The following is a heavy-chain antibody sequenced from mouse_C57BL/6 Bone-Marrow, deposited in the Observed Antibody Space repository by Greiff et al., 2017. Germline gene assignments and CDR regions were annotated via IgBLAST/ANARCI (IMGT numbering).Heavy chain of an antibody. Sequence: EVQRVESGAELVKPGASVKLSCTASGFNIKDYYMHWVKQRTEQGLEWIGRIDPEDGETKYAPKFQGKATITADTSSNTAYLQLSSLTSEDTAVYYCARVYYDYLYYYAMDYGGQGTSVTVSS. CDR1: GFNIKDYY. V-gene: IGHV14-2*01. D-gene: IGHD2-4*01. J-gene: IGHJ4*01. CDR3: ARVYYDYLYYYAMDY. CDR2: IDPEDGET.